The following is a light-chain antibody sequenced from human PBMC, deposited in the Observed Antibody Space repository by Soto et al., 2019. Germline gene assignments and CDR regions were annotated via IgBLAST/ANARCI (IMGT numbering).Light chain of an antibody. Sequence: DIQMTQSPSSLSASVGDRVTITCRASQGISNYLAWYQQKPGKVPKLLIYAASTLQSGVPSRFSGSRSGTDFTLTISSLQPEDVATCYCQKYNSVPWTFRQGTKVDIK. CDR2: AAS. CDR3: QKYNSVPWT. CDR1: QGISNY. V-gene: IGKV1-27*01. J-gene: IGKJ1*01.